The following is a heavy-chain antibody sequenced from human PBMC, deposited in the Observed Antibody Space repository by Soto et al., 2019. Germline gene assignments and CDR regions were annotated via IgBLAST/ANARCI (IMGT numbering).Heavy chain of an antibody. CDR3: ASCPRPPTPEYNWFDP. V-gene: IGHV3-30*04. D-gene: IGHD6-6*01. Sequence: QVQLLESGGGVVQPGGSLRLSCSASGFTFSTYTMHWVRQAPGKGLEWVAVISYDGRLKYYADSVRGRFTISRDNSKNTLYLQMNSLRAEDTALYYCASCPRPPTPEYNWFDPWGQRTLVSVSS. J-gene: IGHJ5*02. CDR1: GFTFSTYT. CDR2: ISYDGRLK.